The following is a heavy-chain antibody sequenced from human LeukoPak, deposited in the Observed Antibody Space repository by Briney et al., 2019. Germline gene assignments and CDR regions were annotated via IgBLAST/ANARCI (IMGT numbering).Heavy chain of an antibody. CDR3: ARLPYDWNYWFDP. CDR2: IYHTGNT. CDR1: GYSISSGYY. Sequence: SETLSLTCAVAGYSISSGYYWGWIRQPPGKGLEWIGSIYHTGNTYYNPPLKSPVAMSVDTSKNQFSLKLSSVTAADTAVYYCARLPYDWNYWFDPWGQGTLVTVSS. D-gene: IGHD1-7*01. V-gene: IGHV4-38-2*01. J-gene: IGHJ5*02.